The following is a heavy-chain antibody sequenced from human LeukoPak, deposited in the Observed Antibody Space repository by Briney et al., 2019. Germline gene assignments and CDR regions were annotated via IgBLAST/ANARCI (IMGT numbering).Heavy chain of an antibody. Sequence: SETLSLTCAVYGGSSSGYYWSWIRQPPGKGLEWIGEINHSGSTNYNPSLKSRVTISVDTSKNQFSLKLSSVTAADTAVYYCARHLPLNYYGSGSADYWGQGTLVTVSS. CDR1: GGSSSGYY. J-gene: IGHJ4*02. V-gene: IGHV4-34*01. D-gene: IGHD3-10*01. CDR3: ARHLPLNYYGSGSADY. CDR2: INHSGST.